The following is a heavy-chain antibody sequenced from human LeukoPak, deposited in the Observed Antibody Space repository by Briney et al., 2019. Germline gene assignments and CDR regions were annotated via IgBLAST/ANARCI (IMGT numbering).Heavy chain of an antibody. D-gene: IGHD6-6*01. CDR3: AREDSTPSPKGWFDP. J-gene: IGHJ5*02. CDR1: GYTFTSYG. V-gene: IGHV1-69*05. Sequence: ASVKVSCRASGYTFTSYGINWVRQAPGQGLEWMGGIIPIFGTANYAQKFQGRVTITTDESTSTAYMELSSLRSEDTAVYYCAREDSTPSPKGWFDPWGQGTLVTVSS. CDR2: IIPIFGTA.